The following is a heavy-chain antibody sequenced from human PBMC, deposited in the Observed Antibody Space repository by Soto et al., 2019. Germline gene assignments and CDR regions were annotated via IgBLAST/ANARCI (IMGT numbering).Heavy chain of an antibody. CDR3: ARGIPRGYSYGSYYFDY. Sequence: PGGSLRLSCAASGFTVSSNYMTWVRQAPGKGLEWVSVIYSGGRTYYADSVKGRFTISRDNSKNTLYLQMNSLRAEDTAVCYCARGIPRGYSYGSYYFDYWGQGTLVTVSS. D-gene: IGHD5-18*01. CDR1: GFTVSSNY. CDR2: IYSGGRT. V-gene: IGHV3-53*01. J-gene: IGHJ4*02.